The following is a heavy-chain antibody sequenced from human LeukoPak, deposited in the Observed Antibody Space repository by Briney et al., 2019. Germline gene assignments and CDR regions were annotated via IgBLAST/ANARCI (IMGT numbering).Heavy chain of an antibody. V-gene: IGHV1-69*13. J-gene: IGHJ4*02. CDR1: GGTFSSYA. CDR2: IIPIFGTA. D-gene: IGHD5-18*01. Sequence: ASVKVSCKASGGTFSSYAISWVRQAPGQGLEWMGGIIPIFGTANYAQKFQGRVTITADESTSTAYMELSSLRSEDTAVYYCARDPRGSYGPFDYWGQGTLVTVSS. CDR3: ARDPRGSYGPFDY.